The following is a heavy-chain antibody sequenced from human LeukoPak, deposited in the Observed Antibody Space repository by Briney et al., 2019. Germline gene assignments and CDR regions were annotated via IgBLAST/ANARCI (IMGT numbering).Heavy chain of an antibody. CDR3: ARAEGYSGYDFDY. CDR1: GGTFSSYA. D-gene: IGHD5-12*01. V-gene: IGHV1-69*04. CDR2: IIPILGIA. Sequence: ASVKVSFKASGGTFSSYAISWVRQAPGQGLEWMGRIIPILGIANYAQKFQGRVTITADKSTSTAYMELSSLRSEDTAVYYCARAEGYSGYDFDYWGQGTLVTVSS. J-gene: IGHJ4*02.